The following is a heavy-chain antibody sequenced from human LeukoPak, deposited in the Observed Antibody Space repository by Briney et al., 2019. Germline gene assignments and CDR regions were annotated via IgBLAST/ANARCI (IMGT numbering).Heavy chain of an antibody. CDR1: GFTFSSYA. V-gene: IGHV3-48*03. J-gene: IGHJ6*04. CDR3: AELGITMIGGV. D-gene: IGHD3-10*02. Sequence: GGSLRLSCAASGFTFSSYAMNWVRRAPGKGLEWVSYISSSGSTIYYADSVKGRFTISRDNAKNSLYLQMNSLRAEDTAVYYCAELGITMIGGVWGKGTTVTISS. CDR2: ISSSGSTI.